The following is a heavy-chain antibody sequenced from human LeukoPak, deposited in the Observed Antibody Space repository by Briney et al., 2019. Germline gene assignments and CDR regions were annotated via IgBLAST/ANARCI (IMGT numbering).Heavy chain of an antibody. J-gene: IGHJ4*02. V-gene: IGHV4-61*01. CDR2: IYYSGST. CDR3: ARELSSGWYSLDY. Sequence: PSETLSLTCTVSGGSISSSSHYWRWIRQPPGKGLEWIGSIYYSGSTNYNPSLKSRVTISVDTSKNQFSLKLSSVTAADTAVYYCARELSSGWYSLDYWGQGTLVTVSS. D-gene: IGHD6-19*01. CDR1: GGSISSSSHY.